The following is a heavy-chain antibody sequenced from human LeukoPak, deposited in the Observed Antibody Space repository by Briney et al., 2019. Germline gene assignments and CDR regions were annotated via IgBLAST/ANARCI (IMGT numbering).Heavy chain of an antibody. D-gene: IGHD6-13*01. CDR2: ISGGGGST. V-gene: IGHV3-23*01. CDR3: ARLGAAAGVDY. CDR1: GFTFSTYI. Sequence: GGSLRLSCAASGFTFSTYIMTWVRQAPGKGLEWVSAISGGGGSTYYADSVKGRFTISRDNSKNTLYLQMNSLRAEDTAVYYCARLGAAAGVDYWGQGTLVTVSS. J-gene: IGHJ4*02.